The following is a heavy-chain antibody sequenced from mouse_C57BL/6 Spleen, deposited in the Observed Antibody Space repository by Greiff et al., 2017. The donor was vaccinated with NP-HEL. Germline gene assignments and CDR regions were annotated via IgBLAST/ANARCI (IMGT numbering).Heavy chain of an antibody. CDR1: GYSFTSYY. J-gene: IGHJ4*01. V-gene: IGHV1-66*01. CDR2: IYPGSGNT. CDR3: ARWGEAMDY. Sequence: VMLVESGPELVKPGASVKISCKASGYSFTSYYIHWVKQRPGQGLEWIGWIYPGSGNTKYNEKFKGKATLTADTSSSTAYMQLSSLTSEDSAVYYCARWGEAMDYWGQGTSVTVSS.